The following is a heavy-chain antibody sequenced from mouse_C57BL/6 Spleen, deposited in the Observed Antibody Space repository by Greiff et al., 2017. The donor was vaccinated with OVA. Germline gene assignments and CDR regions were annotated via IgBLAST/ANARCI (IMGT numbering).Heavy chain of an antibody. CDR2: INPNNGGT. Sequence: VQLQQSGPELVKPGASVKISCKASGYTFTDYYMNWVKQSHGKSLEWIGDINPNNGGTSYNQKFKGKATLTVDKSSSTAYMELRSLTSEDSAVYYCARSAYYYGSSYGYFDVWGTGTTVTVSS. J-gene: IGHJ1*03. D-gene: IGHD1-1*01. CDR1: GYTFTDYY. CDR3: ARSAYYYGSSYGYFDV. V-gene: IGHV1-26*01.